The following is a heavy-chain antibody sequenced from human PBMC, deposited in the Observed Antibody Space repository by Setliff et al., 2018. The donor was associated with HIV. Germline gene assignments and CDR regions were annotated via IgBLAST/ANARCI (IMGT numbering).Heavy chain of an antibody. CDR2: IVYSGST. V-gene: IGHV4-59*01. J-gene: IGHJ4*02. Sequence: SLACTVSGGSIRSYYCSWIRQPPGEGLEWIGYIVYSGSTNYNPSLKGRVTISLDTSKNQFSLKLTSVTAADTAVYYCASAGSGTRAPPRYWGQGTLVTVSS. D-gene: IGHD1-1*01. CDR3: ASAGSGTRAPPRY. CDR1: GGSIRSYY.